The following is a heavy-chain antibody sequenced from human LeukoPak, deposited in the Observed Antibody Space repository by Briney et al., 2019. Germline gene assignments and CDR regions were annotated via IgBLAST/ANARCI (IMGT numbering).Heavy chain of an antibody. CDR3: ARGSIVVITSVYYYYGMDV. Sequence: PSETLSPTCAVYGGSFSGYYWSWIRQPPGKGLEWIGEINHSGSTNYNPSLKSRVTISVDTSKNQFSLKLSSVTAADTAVYYCARGSIVVITSVYYYYGMDVWGQGTTVTVSS. J-gene: IGHJ6*02. CDR1: GGSFSGYY. V-gene: IGHV4-34*01. D-gene: IGHD3-22*01. CDR2: INHSGST.